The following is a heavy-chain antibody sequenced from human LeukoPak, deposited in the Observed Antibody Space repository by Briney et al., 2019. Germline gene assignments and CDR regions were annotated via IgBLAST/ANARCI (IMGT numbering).Heavy chain of an antibody. J-gene: IGHJ4*02. V-gene: IGHV3-11*01. Sequence: GGSLRLSCAASGFSFNESYMTWNRQAPGKGLEWVAYISGRGFSMYYADSVKGRFTISRDNAWNSLYLNMSSLRADDTAVYYCARGKRRFDYWGQGTLVTVSS. CDR3: ARGKRRFDY. CDR2: ISGRGFSM. CDR1: GFSFNESY.